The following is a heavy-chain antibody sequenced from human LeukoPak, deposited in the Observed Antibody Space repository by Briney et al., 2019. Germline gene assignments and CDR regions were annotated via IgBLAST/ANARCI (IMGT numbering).Heavy chain of an antibody. J-gene: IGHJ4*02. CDR1: GFTFSSYA. Sequence: PGGSLRLSCAASGFTFSSYAMSWVRQAPGKGLEWVSAISGSDGSTYYADSVKGRFTISRDNSKNTLYLQMNSLRAEDTAVYYCAKGILWFGESDFDYWGQGTLVTVSS. V-gene: IGHV3-23*01. CDR3: AKGILWFGESDFDY. D-gene: IGHD3-10*01. CDR2: ISGSDGST.